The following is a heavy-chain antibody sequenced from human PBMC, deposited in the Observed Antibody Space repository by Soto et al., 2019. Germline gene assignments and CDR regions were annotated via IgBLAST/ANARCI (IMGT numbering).Heavy chain of an antibody. D-gene: IGHD3-10*01. Sequence: QVQLVQSGAEVKKPGASVKVSCKASGYTFNRYGISWLRQAPGQGLEWMGWISAYNGNTNFAQKFQGRATMTTDTSTSTGYMELRSRRSDDTAVYYCAREGYYGSGSADYWGQGTLVTVSS. CDR3: AREGYYGSGSADY. CDR2: ISAYNGNT. V-gene: IGHV1-18*01. CDR1: GYTFNRYG. J-gene: IGHJ4*02.